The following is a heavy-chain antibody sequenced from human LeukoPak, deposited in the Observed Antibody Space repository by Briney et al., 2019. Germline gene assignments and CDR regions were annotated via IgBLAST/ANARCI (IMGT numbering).Heavy chain of an antibody. CDR3: ARVPRYYYYMDV. CDR2: IYDSGST. J-gene: IGHJ6*03. CDR1: GGSISSYY. Sequence: PSETQSLTCTVSGGSISSYYWSWIRQPPGKGLEWIGYIYDSGSTNYNPSLKSRVTISVDTSKNQFSLKLSFVTAADTAVYYCARVPRYYYYMDVWGKGTTVTVSS. V-gene: IGHV4-59*01.